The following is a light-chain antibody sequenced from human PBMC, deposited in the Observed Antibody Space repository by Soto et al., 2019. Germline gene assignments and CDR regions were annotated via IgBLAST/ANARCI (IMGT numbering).Light chain of an antibody. J-gene: IGKJ1*01. CDR3: QQYNNWPPWT. CDR2: GAS. V-gene: IGKV3-15*01. Sequence: EIVMTQSPATLSVSPGHRATLSCRASQSIGSNLAWYQQKPGQAPRLLIYGASTRATGIPARFGGSGSGTEFTLTISSLQSEDFAVYYCQQYNNWPPWTFGQGTKVEIK. CDR1: QSIGSN.